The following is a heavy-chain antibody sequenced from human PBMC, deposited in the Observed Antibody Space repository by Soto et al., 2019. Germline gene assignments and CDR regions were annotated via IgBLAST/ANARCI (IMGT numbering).Heavy chain of an antibody. J-gene: IGHJ5*02. CDR3: ARDRRQLVRWFDP. V-gene: IGHV1-3*01. CDR2: INAGNGNT. Sequence: ASVKVSCKASGYTFTSYAMHWVRQAPGQRLEWMGWINAGNGNTKYSQKFQGRVTITRDTSASTAYMELSSLRSEDTAVYYCARDRRQLVRWFDPWGQGTLVTVSS. CDR1: GYTFTSYA. D-gene: IGHD6-13*01.